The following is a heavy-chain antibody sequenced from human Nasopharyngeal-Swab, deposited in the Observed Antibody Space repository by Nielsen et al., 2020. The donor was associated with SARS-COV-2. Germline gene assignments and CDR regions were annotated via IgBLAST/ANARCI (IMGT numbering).Heavy chain of an antibody. CDR2: IYYGGST. J-gene: IGHJ4*02. D-gene: IGHD6-13*01. CDR3: ATLSSSWYEYYFDY. Sequence: GSLRLSCTVSGGSISSSTYYWAWIRQLPGKGLEWIGSIYYGGSTYYNPSLKSRVTISVDTSKNQFSLKLSSVTAADTAVYYCATLSSSWYEYYFDYWGQGTLVTVSS. V-gene: IGHV4-39*01. CDR1: GGSISSSTYY.